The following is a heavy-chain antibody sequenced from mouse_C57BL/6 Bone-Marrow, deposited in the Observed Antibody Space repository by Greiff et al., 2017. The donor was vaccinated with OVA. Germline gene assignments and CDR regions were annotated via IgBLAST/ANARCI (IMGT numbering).Heavy chain of an antibody. D-gene: IGHD2-4*01. CDR1: GYTFTSYG. V-gene: IGHV1-81*01. CDR2: IYPRSGNT. Sequence: VKLQESGAELARPGASVKLSCKASGYTFTSYGISWVKQRTGQGLEWIGEIYPRSGNTYYNEKFKGKATLTADKSSSTAYMELRSLTSEDSAVYFCARDDYGDGWFAYWGQGTLVTVSA. J-gene: IGHJ3*01. CDR3: ARDDYGDGWFAY.